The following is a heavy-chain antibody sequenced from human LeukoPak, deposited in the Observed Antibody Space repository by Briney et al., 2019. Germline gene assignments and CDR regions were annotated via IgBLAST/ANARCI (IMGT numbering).Heavy chain of an antibody. CDR2: ISAYNGNS. D-gene: IGHD2-2*01. V-gene: IGHV1-18*01. CDR1: GYTFTNYG. J-gene: IGHJ4*02. CDR3: ARVHSYCSTTSCLDY. Sequence: ASVKVSCKTSGYTFTNYGVSWVRQAPGQGLEWMGWISAYNGNSNYAQKFQGRVTMTTDTSTSTGYMELRSLRSDDTAVYYCARVHSYCSTTSCLDYWGQGTLVTVSS.